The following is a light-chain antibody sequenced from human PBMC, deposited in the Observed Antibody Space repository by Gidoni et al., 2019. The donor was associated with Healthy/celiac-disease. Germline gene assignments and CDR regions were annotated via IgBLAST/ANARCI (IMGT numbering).Light chain of an antibody. Sequence: ELVLTQSRATLSVSPGERATLSCRASQSVSSNLAWYQQKPGQDPRLLIYGASTRATGSPARFSGSGSGTEFTLTISSLQSEDVAVYYCQQYNNWPLTFGGGTKVEIK. CDR1: QSVSSN. V-gene: IGKV3D-15*01. J-gene: IGKJ4*01. CDR3: QQYNNWPLT. CDR2: GAS.